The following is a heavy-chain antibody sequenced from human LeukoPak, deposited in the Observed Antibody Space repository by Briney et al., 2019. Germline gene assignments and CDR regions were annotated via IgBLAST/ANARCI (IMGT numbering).Heavy chain of an antibody. CDR1: GGSVSDYY. D-gene: IGHD7-27*01. CDR2: IYHTGST. CDR3: ASRKLGNDY. J-gene: IGHJ4*02. V-gene: IGHV4-59*02. Sequence: SETLSLTCTISGGSVSDYYCSWIRQSPGKGLEWIGYIYHTGSTSYSPSLQSRVTISADTSQNQFSLKLSSGTAAATAVYYCASRKLGNDYWGQGTLVTVSS.